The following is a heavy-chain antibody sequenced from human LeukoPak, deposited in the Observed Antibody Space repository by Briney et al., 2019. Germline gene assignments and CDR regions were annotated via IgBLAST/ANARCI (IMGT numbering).Heavy chain of an antibody. CDR3: ARGSGYDGFDY. D-gene: IGHD5-12*01. CDR1: GGSISSYY. Sequence: SETLSLTCTVSGGSISSYYWSWIRQPPWKGLEWIGYIYYSGSTNYNPSLESRVTISVDTSKNQFSLKLSSVTAADRAVYYCARGSGYDGFDYWGQGTLVTVSS. V-gene: IGHV4-59*01. CDR2: IYYSGST. J-gene: IGHJ4*02.